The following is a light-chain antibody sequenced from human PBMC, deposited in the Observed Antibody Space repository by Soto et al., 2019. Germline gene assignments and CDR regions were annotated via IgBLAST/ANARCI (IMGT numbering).Light chain of an antibody. J-gene: IGKJ1*01. CDR1: QGISNF. CDR2: DAS. Sequence: DIQVTQSPSSLSASVGDRVTITCRATQGISNFLAWYQQKPGEVPKLLIYDASTLQSGAPSRFSGSGSGTEFTLSISSLQPEDVATYYCQKYDSVPWTFGQGTKVEIK. V-gene: IGKV1-27*01. CDR3: QKYDSVPWT.